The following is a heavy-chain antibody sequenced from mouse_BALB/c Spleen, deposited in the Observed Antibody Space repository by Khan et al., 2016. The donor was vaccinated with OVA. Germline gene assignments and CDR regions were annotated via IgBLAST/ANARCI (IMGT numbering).Heavy chain of an antibody. CDR3: ARRTTEYAMDY. V-gene: IGHV1-4*01. CDR1: GYTFTSHT. CDR2: INPRSGYT. Sequence: QVQLQQSGAELARPGASVKMSCKASGYTFTSHTMHWVKQRPGQGLEWIGYINPRSGYTNYNQKFNDKATLTADKSSRTAYMQLSSLTSEDSAVYYCARRTTEYAMDYWGQGTSVTVSS. J-gene: IGHJ4*01. D-gene: IGHD2-14*01.